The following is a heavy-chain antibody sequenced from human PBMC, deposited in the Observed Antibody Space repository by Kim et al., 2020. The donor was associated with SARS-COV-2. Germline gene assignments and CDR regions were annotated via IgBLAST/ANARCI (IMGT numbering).Heavy chain of an antibody. V-gene: IGHV4-39*02. CDR3: ARDSGTSRYNWFDP. Sequence: SETLSLTCTVSGGPIGINTYFWAWIRQPPGKELEWIGSVSHSGSTYYTPSLKSRVTLSVDTSENQFSLKLTSVTAADTAVYFCARDSGTSRYNWFDPWGPGTLVTVSS. D-gene: IGHD2-2*01. CDR2: VSHSGST. CDR1: GGPIGINTYF. J-gene: IGHJ5*02.